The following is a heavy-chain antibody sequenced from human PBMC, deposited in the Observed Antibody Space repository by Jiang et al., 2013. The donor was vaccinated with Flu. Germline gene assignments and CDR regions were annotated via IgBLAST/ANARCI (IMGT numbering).Heavy chain of an antibody. CDR2: IWYDGSKK. CDR1: GFTFSRYG. D-gene: IGHD1-1*01. Sequence: VQLVESGGGVVQPGMSLRLSCAASGFTFSRYGMHWVRQAPGKGLELVAIIWYDGSKKFYTDSVTGRFTISRDNSNNTVYLQMDSLRAEDTAVYYCARDNDADWYFDLWGLAPWSPSPQ. CDR3: ARDNDADWYFDL. V-gene: IGHV3-33*01. J-gene: IGHJ2*01.